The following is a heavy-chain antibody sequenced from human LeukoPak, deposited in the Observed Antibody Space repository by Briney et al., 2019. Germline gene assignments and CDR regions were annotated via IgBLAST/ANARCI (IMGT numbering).Heavy chain of an antibody. CDR2: ISSSGSTI. D-gene: IGHD3-10*01. Sequence: GGSLRLSCAASGFTFSSYEMNWVRQAPGKGLEWVSYISSSGSTIYYADSVKGRFTISRDNAKNSLYLQMNSLRAEDTAVYYCASNNYGSGSYIASFDYWGQGTLVTVSS. J-gene: IGHJ4*02. V-gene: IGHV3-48*03. CDR3: ASNNYGSGSYIASFDY. CDR1: GFTFSSYE.